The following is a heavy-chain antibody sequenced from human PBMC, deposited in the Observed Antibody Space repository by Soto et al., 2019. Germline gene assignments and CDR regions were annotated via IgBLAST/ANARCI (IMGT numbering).Heavy chain of an antibody. V-gene: IGHV1-69*13. CDR3: ARDKEESTMVRGVIYYYYGMDV. CDR2: IIPIFGTA. CDR1: GGTFSSYA. J-gene: IGHJ6*02. Sequence: GXSVKVSCKASGGTFSSYAISWVRQAPGQGLEWMGGIIPIFGTANYAQKFQGRVTITADESTSTAYMELSSLRSEDTAVYYCARDKEESTMVRGVIYYYYGMDVWGQGTTVTVSS. D-gene: IGHD3-10*01.